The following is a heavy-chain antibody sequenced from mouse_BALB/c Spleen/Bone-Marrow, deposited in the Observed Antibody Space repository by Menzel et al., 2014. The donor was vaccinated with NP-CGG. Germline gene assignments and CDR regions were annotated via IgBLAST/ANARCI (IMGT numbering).Heavy chain of an antibody. Sequence: EVQLQQSGAELVKPGASVKLSCTASGFNIKDTYMHWVKQRPEQGLEWIGRIDPANGNTKYDPKFQGKANITADTSSNTAYLHLSSLTSEDTAVYDCARYFFGSSYFDCWGKGTTLTVSS. V-gene: IGHV14-3*02. CDR3: ARYFFGSSYFDC. CDR1: GFNIKDTY. J-gene: IGHJ2*01. D-gene: IGHD1-1*01. CDR2: IDPANGNT.